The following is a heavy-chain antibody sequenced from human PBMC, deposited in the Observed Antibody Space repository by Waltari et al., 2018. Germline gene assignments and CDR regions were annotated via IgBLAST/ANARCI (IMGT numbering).Heavy chain of an antibody. CDR2: IKQDGSEK. V-gene: IGHV3-7*01. J-gene: IGHJ1*01. CDR1: GFTFSSYW. D-gene: IGHD3-22*01. CDR3: ARDRYYDSSGYPLRYFQY. Sequence: EVQLVESGGDLVQPGGSLRLSCAASGFTFSSYWMSWVRQAPGKGLEWVANIKQDGSEKYYVDAVKGRFTISRDNAKNSLYLQMNGLRAEDTAVYYCARDRYYDSSGYPLRYFQYWGQGTLVTVSS.